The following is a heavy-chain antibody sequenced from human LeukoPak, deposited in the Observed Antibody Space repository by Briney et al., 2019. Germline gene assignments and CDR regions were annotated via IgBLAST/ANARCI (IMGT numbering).Heavy chain of an antibody. D-gene: IGHD5-24*01. Sequence: GGSLRLSCTASGFSFGDYAMSWFRQAPGRGLEWVTFIRSKVYGGTTEYAASVKGRFTISRDDSKSIAYLQMNSLRAEDTAVYYCAREPYLDGYNWPPQYYFDYWGQGTLVIVSS. V-gene: IGHV3-49*03. CDR2: IRSKVYGGTT. J-gene: IGHJ4*02. CDR3: AREPYLDGYNWPPQYYFDY. CDR1: GFSFGDYA.